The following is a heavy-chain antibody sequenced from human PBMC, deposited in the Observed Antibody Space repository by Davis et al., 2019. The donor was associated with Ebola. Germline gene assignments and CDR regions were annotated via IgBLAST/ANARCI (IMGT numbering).Heavy chain of an antibody. CDR2: IRGDGAI. D-gene: IGHD3-10*01. CDR1: GFTFSDYP. V-gene: IGHV3-69-1*01. CDR3: AALGGLYYYYYGMDV. J-gene: IGHJ6*02. Sequence: GESLKISCAASGFTFSDYPMNWVRQAPGKGLEWISHIRGDGAISYADSVKGRFTISRDNAKNSLYLQMNSLRDEDTAVYYCAALGGLYYYYYGMDVWGQGTTVTVSS.